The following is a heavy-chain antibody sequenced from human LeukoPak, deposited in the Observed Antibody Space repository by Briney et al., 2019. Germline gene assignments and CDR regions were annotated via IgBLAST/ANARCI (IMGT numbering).Heavy chain of an antibody. CDR3: ARDRGHTAIDC. D-gene: IGHD5-18*01. CDR2: INSDGSTT. J-gene: IGHJ4*02. CDR1: GFTFSSYW. V-gene: IGHV3-74*01. Sequence: GGSLRLSCAASGFTFSSYWMHWVRQAPGKGLVWVSRINSDGSTTSYADSVKGRFTISRDNAKNTLYLQMNSLRAEDTAVYYCARDRGHTAIDCWGQGTLVTVYS.